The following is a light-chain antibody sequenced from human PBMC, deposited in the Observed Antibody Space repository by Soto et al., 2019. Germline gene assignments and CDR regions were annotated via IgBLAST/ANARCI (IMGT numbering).Light chain of an antibody. J-gene: IGKJ4*01. CDR3: QQLRMYPST. CDR1: QDIAIY. Sequence: IQLTQSPSSLSASVGDRVTITCRASQDIAIYLAWYQQKPGEAPKLLIYAASTLYGGVPSRFSGSGSGTDFALTITSLQADDFATYNCQQLRMYPSTFGGGTKVEIK. CDR2: AAS. V-gene: IGKV1-9*01.